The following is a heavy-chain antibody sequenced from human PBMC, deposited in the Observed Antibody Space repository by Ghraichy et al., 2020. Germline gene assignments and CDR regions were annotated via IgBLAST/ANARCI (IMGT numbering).Heavy chain of an antibody. D-gene: IGHD3-10*01. CDR2: IFKGGNI. J-gene: IGHJ3*02. CDR3: ARDRLGDGALDI. V-gene: IGHV3-53*01. Sequence: GGSLRLSCAASGFSVSDNYMNWVRQGPGKGLEWVSVIFKGGNIHYADSVRGRFTISRDSSKNTLYLQMNALRADDTAVYFCARDRLGDGALDIWGQGTMVTVSS. CDR1: GFSVSDNY.